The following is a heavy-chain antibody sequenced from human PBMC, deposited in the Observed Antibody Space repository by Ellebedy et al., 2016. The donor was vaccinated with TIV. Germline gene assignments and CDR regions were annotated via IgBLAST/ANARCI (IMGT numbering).Heavy chain of an antibody. CDR1: GGSISSYY. D-gene: IGHD4-17*01. CDR2: IYYSGST. Sequence: MPSETLSLTCTVSGGSISSYYWSWIRQPPGKGLEWIGYIYYSGSTNYNPSLKSRVTISVDTSKNQFSLKLSSVTAADTAVYYCARGRSPYGANNAFDIWGQGTMVTVSS. CDR3: ARGRSPYGANNAFDI. V-gene: IGHV4-59*12. J-gene: IGHJ3*02.